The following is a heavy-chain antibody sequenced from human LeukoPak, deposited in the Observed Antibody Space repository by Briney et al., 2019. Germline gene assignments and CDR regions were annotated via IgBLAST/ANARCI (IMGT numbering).Heavy chain of an antibody. D-gene: IGHD3-10*02. V-gene: IGHV3-21*04. J-gene: IGHJ4*02. CDR2: ISSSSSYI. CDR1: GFTFSSYS. CDR3: ANGPMLGGGY. Sequence: GGSLRLSCAASGFTFSSYSMNWVRQAPGKGLEWVSSISSSSSYIYYADSVKGRFTISRDNSKNTLYLQMNSLRAEDTAVYYCANGPMLGGGYWGQGTLVTVSS.